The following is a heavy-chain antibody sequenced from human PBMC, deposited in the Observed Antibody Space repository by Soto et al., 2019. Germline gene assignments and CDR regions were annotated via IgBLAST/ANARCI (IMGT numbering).Heavy chain of an antibody. V-gene: IGHV3-15*01. D-gene: IGHD3-16*01. J-gene: IGHJ4*02. CDR1: GFTFSKAW. CDR2: IMSKTDGGTT. CDR3: TTDSGMSPYYFDY. Sequence: GGSLRLSCATSGFTFSKAWVGWVRQAPGKGLEWVGRIMSKTDGGTTDYAAPVKGRFTISRDDSKSTLYLQMNSLKTEDTAFYYCTTDSGMSPYYFDYWGPRTLVTVSS.